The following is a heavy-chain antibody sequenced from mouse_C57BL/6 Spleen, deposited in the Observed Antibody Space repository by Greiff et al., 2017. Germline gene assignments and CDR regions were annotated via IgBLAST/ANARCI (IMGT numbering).Heavy chain of an antibody. CDR3: ARGENYSNGDY. CDR2: IYPGDGDT. Sequence: QVQLKESGAELVKPGASVKISCKASGYAFSSYWMNWVKQRPGKGLEWIGQIYPGDGDTNYNGKFKGKATLTADKSSSTAYMQLSSLTSEDSAVYFCARGENYSNGDYWGQGTTLTVSS. J-gene: IGHJ2*01. CDR1: GYAFSSYW. D-gene: IGHD2-5*01. V-gene: IGHV1-80*01.